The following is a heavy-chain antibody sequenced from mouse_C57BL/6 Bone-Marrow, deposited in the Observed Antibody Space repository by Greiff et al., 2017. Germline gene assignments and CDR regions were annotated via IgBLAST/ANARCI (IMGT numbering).Heavy chain of an antibody. D-gene: IGHD1-3*01. CDR3: ARDYNYVDY. V-gene: IGHV3-6*01. CDR2: ISYDGSN. CDR1: GYSITSGYY. J-gene: IGHJ2*01. Sequence: EVKLMESGPGLVKPSQSLSLTCSVTGYSITSGYYWNWIRQFPGNKLEWMGYISYDGSNNYNPSLKNRISITRDTSKNQFFLKLNSVTTEDTATYYCARDYNYVDYWGQGTTLTVSS.